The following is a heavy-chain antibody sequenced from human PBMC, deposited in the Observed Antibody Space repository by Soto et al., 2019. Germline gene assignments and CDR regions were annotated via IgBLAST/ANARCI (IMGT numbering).Heavy chain of an antibody. Sequence: QVQLVQSGSEVKRPGTSVKVSCEAAGYTFNAYSMHWVRQAPGQGLEWMGMINPSGDSTTYAQNFQGRVTMTRDTSTTTVYMELSGLRSEDTAVYYCARDWALDYWGQGTLVTVSS. D-gene: IGHD7-27*01. CDR1: GYTFNAYS. CDR2: INPSGDST. J-gene: IGHJ4*02. V-gene: IGHV1-46*02. CDR3: ARDWALDY.